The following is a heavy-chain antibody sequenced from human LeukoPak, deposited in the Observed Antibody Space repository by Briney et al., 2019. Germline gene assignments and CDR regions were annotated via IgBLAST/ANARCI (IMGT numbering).Heavy chain of an antibody. CDR1: GGTFSSYA. CDR2: INPNSGGT. J-gene: IGHJ4*02. D-gene: IGHD3-9*01. V-gene: IGHV1-2*02. CDR3: ARDRDYDILTGPQY. Sequence: ASVKVSCKASGGTFSSYAISWVRQAPGQGLEWMGWINPNSGGTNYAQKFQGRVTMTRDTSTSTVYMELSSLRSEDTAVYYCARDRDYDILTGPQYWGQGTLVAVSS.